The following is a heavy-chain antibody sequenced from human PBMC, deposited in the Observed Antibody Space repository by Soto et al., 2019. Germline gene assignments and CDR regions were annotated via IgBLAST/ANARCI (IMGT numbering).Heavy chain of an antibody. CDR1: GYTFTSYG. D-gene: IGHD6-19*01. Sequence: ASVKVSCKASGYTFTSYGISWVRQAPGQGLEWMGWISAYNGNTNYAQKLQGRVTMTTDTSTSTAYMELRSLRSDDTAVYYCARGGGEAVALYYYYYGMDVWGQGTTVTVSS. CDR3: ARGGGEAVALYYYYYGMDV. V-gene: IGHV1-18*01. J-gene: IGHJ6*02. CDR2: ISAYNGNT.